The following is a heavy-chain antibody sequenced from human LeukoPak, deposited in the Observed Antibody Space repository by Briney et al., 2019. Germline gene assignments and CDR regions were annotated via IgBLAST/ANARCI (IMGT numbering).Heavy chain of an antibody. D-gene: IGHD3-22*01. J-gene: IGHJ3*02. CDR2: IYYSGST. CDR1: GGSISSGDYY. V-gene: IGHV4-30-4*01. Sequence: SETLSLTCTVSGGSISSGDYYWSWIRQPPGKGLEWIGYIYYSGSTYYNPSLKSRVTISVDTSKNQFSLKLSSVTAADTAVYYCARNYDSSGYSDAFDIWGQGTMVTVSS. CDR3: ARNYDSSGYSDAFDI.